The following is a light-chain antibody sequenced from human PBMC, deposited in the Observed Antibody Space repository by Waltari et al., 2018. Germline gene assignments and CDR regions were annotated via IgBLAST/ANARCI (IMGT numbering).Light chain of an antibody. CDR1: YPNVGNNV. CDR2: RSD. CDR3: ASWDDSLNGRWV. V-gene: IGLV1-44*01. J-gene: IGLJ2*01. Sequence: QSELTQPPSASGTPGQKVTISCSGRYPNVGNNVVNWYQKFPGTAPKLLIYRSDQRPSGVPDRFSGSKSGTSASLAIIGLRSDDEADYYCASWDDSLNGRWVFGGGTKLTVL.